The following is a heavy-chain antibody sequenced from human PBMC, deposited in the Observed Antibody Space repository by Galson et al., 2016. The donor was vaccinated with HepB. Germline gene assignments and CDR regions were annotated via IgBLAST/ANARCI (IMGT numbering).Heavy chain of an antibody. CDR1: GFIFSNYD. J-gene: IGHJ4*02. D-gene: IGHD6-25*01. Sequence: SLRLSCAASGFIFSNYDIHWVRQAPGKGLEWVAVISYDGSNKYYADSVKGRFTISRDNSKNTQYLEMNSLRAEDTAVYYCARVRRQYSSDWQHFDYWGQGTLVTVSS. CDR2: ISYDGSNK. V-gene: IGHV3-30-3*01. CDR3: ARVRRQYSSDWQHFDY.